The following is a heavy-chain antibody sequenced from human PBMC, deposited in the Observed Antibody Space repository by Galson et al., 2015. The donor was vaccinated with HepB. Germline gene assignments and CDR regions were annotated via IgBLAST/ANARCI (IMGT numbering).Heavy chain of an antibody. J-gene: IGHJ1*01. D-gene: IGHD5-24*01. CDR2: VSGSGGNT. Sequence: SLRLSCAASGFTFSTYTMNWVRQAPGKGLEWVSTVSGSGGNTYYADSVKGRFTISRDNSKNTLYLQMNSLRAEDTAVYYCAKSWLGSPQHWGQGTLVTVSS. CDR1: GFTFSTYT. V-gene: IGHV3-23*01. CDR3: AKSWLGSPQH.